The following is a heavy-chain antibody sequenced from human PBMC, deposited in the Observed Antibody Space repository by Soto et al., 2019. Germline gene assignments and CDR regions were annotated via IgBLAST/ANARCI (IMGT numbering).Heavy chain of an antibody. CDR1: CFTFSDAS. J-gene: IGHJ6*02. V-gene: IGHV3-15*07. CDR2: IRSKTDGETT. D-gene: IGHD6-13*01. Sequence: PGGSLRLSCVGSCFTFSDASMNWVRQAPGKGLEWVGRIRSKTDGETTDYAAPVKGRFTISRDDSKNTLYLQMNSLKTEDTALYYCTTESGSSWPYYHYYGMDVWGQGTTVTVSS. CDR3: TTESGSSWPYYHYYGMDV.